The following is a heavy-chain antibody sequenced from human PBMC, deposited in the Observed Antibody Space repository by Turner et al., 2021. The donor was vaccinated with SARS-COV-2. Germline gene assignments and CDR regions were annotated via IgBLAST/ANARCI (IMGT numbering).Heavy chain of an antibody. Sequence: EAQVVESGGGLIQPGGSLRLSCAASGFSVSSNFMNWVRQAPGEGLEWVSVSYNDGNTNYADSVKGRFTISRDSSKNTVYLQMNSLRAEDTAVYYCVRALSSLMDQWGQGTLVTVSP. CDR3: VRALSSLMDQ. V-gene: IGHV3-53*01. CDR2: SYNDGNT. D-gene: IGHD2-2*01. CDR1: GFSVSSNF. J-gene: IGHJ4*02.